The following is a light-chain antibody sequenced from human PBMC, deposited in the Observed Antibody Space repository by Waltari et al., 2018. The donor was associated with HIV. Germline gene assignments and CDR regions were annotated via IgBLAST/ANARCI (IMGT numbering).Light chain of an antibody. Sequence: QSVLTQPPSASGTPGQRVTISCSGSSSNIGSNYAYWYQQLPGTAPTLFIYANERRPSGVPDRFSGSRLGTSASRAISGLRSEDEGDYYGATWDDSLNGRIFGGGTKLTV. J-gene: IGLJ2*01. V-gene: IGLV1-47*01. CDR1: SSNIGSNY. CDR3: ATWDDSLNGRI. CDR2: ANE.